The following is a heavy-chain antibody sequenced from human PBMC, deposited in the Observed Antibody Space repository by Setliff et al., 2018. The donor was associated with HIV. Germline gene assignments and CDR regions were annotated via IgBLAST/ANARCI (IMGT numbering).Heavy chain of an antibody. CDR1: GGSIISSNYY. J-gene: IGHJ6*04. D-gene: IGHD3-3*01. CDR3: AKKYSDFWSGQTDV. Sequence: LSLTCNVSGGSIISSNYYWSWIRQPPGKGLEWIASVYYSGGSYYNPSLKTRITLSVDMSKDQFSLRLTSVSAADTAVYYCAKKYSDFWSGQTDVGDKGTTVTVSS. V-gene: IGHV4-39*01. CDR2: VYYSGGS.